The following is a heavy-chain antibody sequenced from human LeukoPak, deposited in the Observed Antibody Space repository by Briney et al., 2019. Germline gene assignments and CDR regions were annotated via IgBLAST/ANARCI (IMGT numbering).Heavy chain of an antibody. J-gene: IGHJ4*02. Sequence: ASVKVSCKASGYTFTGYYMHWVRQAPGQGLEWMGWINSNSGGTKYAQKFQGRVTMTRDTSISTAYMELSRLRSDDTAVYYCARGLCSSSSCYEEMVGFDYWGQGTLVTVSS. CDR2: INSNSGGT. V-gene: IGHV1-2*02. CDR3: ARGLCSSSSCYEEMVGFDY. CDR1: GYTFTGYY. D-gene: IGHD2-2*01.